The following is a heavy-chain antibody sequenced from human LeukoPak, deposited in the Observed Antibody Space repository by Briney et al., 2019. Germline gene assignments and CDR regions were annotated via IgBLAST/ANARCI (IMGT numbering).Heavy chain of an antibody. J-gene: IGHJ6*04. Sequence: GGSLRLSCAASGFTFSSYWMSWVRQAPGKGLEWVANIKQDGSEKYYVDSVKGRFTISRDNAKNSLFLQMSSLRGEDTAVYYCARDGTPSYTSGWVYMDAWGKGTTVTISS. D-gene: IGHD6-19*01. CDR1: GFTFSSYW. CDR2: IKQDGSEK. CDR3: ARDGTPSYTSGWVYMDA. V-gene: IGHV3-7*01.